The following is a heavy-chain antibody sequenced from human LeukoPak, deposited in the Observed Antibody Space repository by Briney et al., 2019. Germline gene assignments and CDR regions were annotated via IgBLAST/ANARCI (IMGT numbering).Heavy chain of an antibody. V-gene: IGHV1-18*01. J-gene: IGHJ4*02. Sequence: ASVKVSCKASGYTFTSYGISWVRQAPGQGLEWMGWISAYNGNTNYAQKLQGRVTMTTDTSTSTVYMELSSLRSEDTAVYYCARDRDSYGRFDYWGQGTLVTVSS. CDR2: ISAYNGNT. CDR1: GYTFTSYG. D-gene: IGHD5-18*01. CDR3: ARDRDSYGRFDY.